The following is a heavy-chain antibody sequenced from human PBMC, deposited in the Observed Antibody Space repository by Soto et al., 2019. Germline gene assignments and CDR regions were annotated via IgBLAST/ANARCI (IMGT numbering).Heavy chain of an antibody. Sequence: QVQLQESGPGLVKPLETLSLTCSVSGGSVSSGTHYWSWIRQPPGKGLEWIGYIYYTGTTKYNPSLKSRSTILAATSKNQFTLKMRSVTAADTALDYCARDLHDYGVPAGGSDVWGQGTTVTVSS. J-gene: IGHJ6*02. CDR3: ARDLHDYGVPAGGSDV. CDR2: IYYTGTT. D-gene: IGHD4-17*01. CDR1: GGSVSSGTHY. V-gene: IGHV4-61*01.